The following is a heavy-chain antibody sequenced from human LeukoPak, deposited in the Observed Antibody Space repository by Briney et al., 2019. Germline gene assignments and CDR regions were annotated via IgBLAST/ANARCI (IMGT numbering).Heavy chain of an antibody. V-gene: IGHV3-23*01. Sequence: PGGSLRLSCAASGFTFSSYAMSWVRQAPGKGLEWVSAISGSGGSTYYADSVKGRFTISRDNSKNTLYLQMNSLRAEDTAVHSCAKRYGSGSYYYDYWGQGTLVTVSS. CDR3: AKRYGSGSYYYDY. D-gene: IGHD3-10*01. CDR1: GFTFSSYA. CDR2: ISGSGGST. J-gene: IGHJ4*02.